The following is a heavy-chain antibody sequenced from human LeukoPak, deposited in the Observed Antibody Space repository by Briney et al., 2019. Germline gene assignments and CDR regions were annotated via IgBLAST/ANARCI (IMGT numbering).Heavy chain of an antibody. CDR1: GYTFTSYG. CDR2: ISAYNGNT. Sequence: ASVKVSCKASGYTFTSYGISWVRQAPGQGLEWMGWISAYNGNTNYAQKLQGRVTMTTDTSTSTAYMELRSLRSDDTAVYYCARATVKYYDSLLAAFDIWGQGTMVTVSS. V-gene: IGHV1-18*01. D-gene: IGHD3-22*01. CDR3: ARATVKYYDSLLAAFDI. J-gene: IGHJ3*02.